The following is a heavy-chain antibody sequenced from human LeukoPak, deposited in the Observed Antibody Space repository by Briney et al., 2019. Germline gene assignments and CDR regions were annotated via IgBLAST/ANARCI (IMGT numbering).Heavy chain of an antibody. J-gene: IGHJ5*02. D-gene: IGHD6-13*01. Sequence: NTGGSLRLSCAASGFTFSSYSMNWVRQAPGKGLEWVSSISSSSSYIYYADSVKGRFTISRDNAKNSLYLQMNSLRAEDTAVYYCARARYSSSSPDWFDPWGQGTLVTVSS. CDR2: ISSSSSYI. CDR3: ARARYSSSSPDWFDP. V-gene: IGHV3-21*04. CDR1: GFTFSSYS.